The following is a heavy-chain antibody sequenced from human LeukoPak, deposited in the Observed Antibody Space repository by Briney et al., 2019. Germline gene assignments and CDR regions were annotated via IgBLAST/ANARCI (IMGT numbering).Heavy chain of an antibody. CDR1: GGSISSYY. D-gene: IGHD3-22*01. J-gene: IGHJ6*03. CDR2: IYYSGST. Sequence: SETLSLTCTVSGGSISSYYWSWIRQPPGKGLEWIGYIYYSGSTNYNPSLKSRVTISVDTSKNQFSLKLSSVTAADTAVYYCARDSSGYYDYYYYYYMDVWGKGTTVTVSS. CDR3: ARDSSGYYDYYYYYYMDV. V-gene: IGHV4-59*01.